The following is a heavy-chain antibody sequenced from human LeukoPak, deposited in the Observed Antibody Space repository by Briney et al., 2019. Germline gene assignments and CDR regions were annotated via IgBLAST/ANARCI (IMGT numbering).Heavy chain of an antibody. CDR3: ARDRGCGGDCYLIYDYYYYGMDV. Sequence: SVKVSCKASGGTFSSYAISWVRQAPGQGLEWMGGIIPIFGTANYAQKFQGRVTITADESTSTAYMELSSLRSEDTAVYYCARDRGCGGDCYLIYDYYYYGMDVWGQGTTVTVSS. V-gene: IGHV1-69*13. CDR1: GGTFSSYA. CDR2: IIPIFGTA. D-gene: IGHD2-21*02. J-gene: IGHJ6*02.